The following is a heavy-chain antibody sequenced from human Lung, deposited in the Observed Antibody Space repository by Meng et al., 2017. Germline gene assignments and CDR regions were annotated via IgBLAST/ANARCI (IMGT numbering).Heavy chain of an antibody. J-gene: IGHJ4*02. Sequence: QVQWVQSWAEGKKPGASVKVSCKASGYTFPDYWLHWVRRAPGQGLEWMGRINPKSGDTHYAQRFQGRVTMTGDTSISTAYMELSGLRSDDTAMYYCARDEDISAAGKLFGDYWGQGTLVTVS. CDR2: INPKSGDT. V-gene: IGHV1-2*06. D-gene: IGHD6-13*01. CDR3: ARDEDISAAGKLFGDY. CDR1: GYTFPDYW.